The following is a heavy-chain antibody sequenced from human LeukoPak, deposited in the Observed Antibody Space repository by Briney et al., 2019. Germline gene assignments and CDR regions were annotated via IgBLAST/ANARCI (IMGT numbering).Heavy chain of an antibody. V-gene: IGHV1-8*03. Sequence: ASVKVSCKASGYTFTSYDIDWVRQATGQGLEWMGWMNPNSGNTGYAQKFQGRVTITRNTSISTAYMELSSLRSEDTAVYYCARVMIKVGSYSSSQNFEYWGQGTLVTVSS. D-gene: IGHD1-26*01. CDR1: GYTFTSYD. CDR2: MNPNSGNT. CDR3: ARVMIKVGSYSSSQNFEY. J-gene: IGHJ4*02.